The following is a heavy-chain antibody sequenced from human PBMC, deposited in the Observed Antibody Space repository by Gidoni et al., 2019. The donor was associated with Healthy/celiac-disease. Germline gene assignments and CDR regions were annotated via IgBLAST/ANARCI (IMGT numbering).Heavy chain of an antibody. J-gene: IGHJ6*02. CDR2: IIPILGIA. V-gene: IGHV1-69*04. CDR3: ARGVGIYGDYVEGLYGMDV. Sequence: QVQLVQSGAEVKKPGSSVKVSCKASGGTFSSYAISWVRQAPGQELEWMGRIIPILGIANYAQKFQGRVTITADKSTSTAYMELSSLRSEDTAVYYCARGVGIYGDYVEGLYGMDVWGQGTTVTVSS. CDR1: GGTFSSYA. D-gene: IGHD4-17*01.